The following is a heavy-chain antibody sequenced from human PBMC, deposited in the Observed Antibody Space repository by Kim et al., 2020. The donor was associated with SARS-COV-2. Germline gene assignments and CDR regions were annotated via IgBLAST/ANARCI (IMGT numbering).Heavy chain of an antibody. J-gene: IGHJ3*01. CDR3: ATARSYSDTSGYNYWSAFDF. CDR2: FDPEDGET. D-gene: IGHD3-22*01. V-gene: IGHV1-24*01. Sequence: ASVKVSCKVSGYTLTELSMHWVRQAPGKGLEWMGGFDPEDGETINAQKFQGRVTMTEDTSTDTVYMELSSLRSEDTAGYYCATARSYSDTSGYNYWSAFDFWGQGTMVTVSS. CDR1: GYTLTELS.